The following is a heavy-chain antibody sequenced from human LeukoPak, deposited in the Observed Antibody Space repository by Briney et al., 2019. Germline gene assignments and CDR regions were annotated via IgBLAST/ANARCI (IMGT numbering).Heavy chain of an antibody. Sequence: ASVKVSCKASGYTFTGYCMHWVRQAPGQGLEWMGRINPNSGGTNYAQKFQGRVTMTRDTSISTAYMELSRLRSDDTAVYYCARDLGYYDSSGVGKNYYYYYMDVWGKGTTVTVSS. CDR1: GYTFTGYC. J-gene: IGHJ6*03. CDR2: INPNSGGT. V-gene: IGHV1-2*06. D-gene: IGHD3-22*01. CDR3: ARDLGYYDSSGVGKNYYYYYMDV.